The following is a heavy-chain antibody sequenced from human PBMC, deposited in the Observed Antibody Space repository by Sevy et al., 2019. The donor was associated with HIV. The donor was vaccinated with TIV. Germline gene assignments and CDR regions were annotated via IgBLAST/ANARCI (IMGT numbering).Heavy chain of an antibody. J-gene: IGHJ6*01. Sequence: GGSLRLSCAASGFTFSDYYMSWIRQAPGKGLEWVSYISNSGSTIYYADSVKGRFTISRDNAKNSLYLQMNSLRDEDTAVYYCARAITGTTFPYYGMDVWGQGTTVTVSS. CDR3: ARAITGTTFPYYGMDV. V-gene: IGHV3-11*01. CDR2: ISNSGSTI. CDR1: GFTFSDYY. D-gene: IGHD1-7*01.